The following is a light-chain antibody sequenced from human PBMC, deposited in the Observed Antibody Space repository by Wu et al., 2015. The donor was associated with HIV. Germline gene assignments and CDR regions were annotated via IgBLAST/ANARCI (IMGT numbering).Light chain of an antibody. CDR1: QSVSSSY. J-gene: IGKJ5*01. V-gene: IGKV3-20*01. Sequence: EIVLTQSPGTLSLSPGERATPSCRASQSVSSSYLAWYQPKPGQAPRLLIYGASSRATGIPDRFSGSGSGTDFTLTTSRLEPEDLAVYYCQQYGSSPPITFGQGTRLEIK. CDR3: QQYGSSPPIT. CDR2: GAS.